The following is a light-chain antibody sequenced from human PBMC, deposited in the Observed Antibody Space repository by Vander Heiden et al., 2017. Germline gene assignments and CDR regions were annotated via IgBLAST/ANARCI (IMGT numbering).Light chain of an antibody. Sequence: DTQMTQSPSTLSASVGDRVTIACRASQSISSWLPWYQQKPGKAPKLLIYKASSLESGVPSRFSGRGSGTEFTLTISSLQPHDFATYYCQQENSSSWTFGQGTKVEIK. CDR2: KAS. V-gene: IGKV1-5*03. CDR3: QQENSSSWT. CDR1: QSISSW. J-gene: IGKJ1*01.